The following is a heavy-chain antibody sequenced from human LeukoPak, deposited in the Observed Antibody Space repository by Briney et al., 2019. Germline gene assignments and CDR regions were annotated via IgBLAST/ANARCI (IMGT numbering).Heavy chain of an antibody. CDR1: GGSISSTSYY. J-gene: IGHJ2*01. Sequence: PSETLSLTCTVSGGSISSTSYYWGWIRQPPGKGLEWIGSIYYSGSTYYNPSLMSRVTISLDTSKNQFSLTLRSVTAADTAVYYCARATDYGARFDLWGRGTLVTVSS. CDR2: IYYSGST. CDR3: ARATDYGARFDL. V-gene: IGHV4-39*01. D-gene: IGHD4-17*01.